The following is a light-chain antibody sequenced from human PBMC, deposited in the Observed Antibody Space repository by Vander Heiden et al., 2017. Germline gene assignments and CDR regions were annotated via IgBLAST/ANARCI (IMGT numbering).Light chain of an antibody. V-gene: IGLV3-25*03. CDR1: ALPKQY. J-gene: IGLJ3*02. Sequence: SYELTHPPSVSVSPGQTARITCSGDALPKQYADWYQQKPGQAPVLVIYKDSERPSGIPERFSGSSSGTTVTLTISGVQAEDEADYYCQSADSSGTTWVFGGGTKLTVL. CDR2: KDS. CDR3: QSADSSGTTWV.